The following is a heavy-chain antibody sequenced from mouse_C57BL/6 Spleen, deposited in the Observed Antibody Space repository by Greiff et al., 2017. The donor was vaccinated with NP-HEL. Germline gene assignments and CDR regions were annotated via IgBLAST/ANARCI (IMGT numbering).Heavy chain of an antibody. CDR2: INPNNGGT. D-gene: IGHD1-1*01. J-gene: IGHJ3*01. CDR1: GYTFTDYY. V-gene: IGHV1-26*01. CDR3: ATYYGSSYVFAY. Sequence: VQLQQSGPELVKPGASVKISCKASGYTFTDYYMNWVKQSHGKSLEWIGDINPNNGGTSYNQKFKGKATLTVDKSSSTAYMELRSLTSEDSAVYYCATYYGSSYVFAYWGQGTLVTVSA.